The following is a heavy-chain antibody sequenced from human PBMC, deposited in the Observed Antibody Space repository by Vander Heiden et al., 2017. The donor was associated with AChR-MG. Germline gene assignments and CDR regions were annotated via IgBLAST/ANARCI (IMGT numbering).Heavy chain of an antibody. D-gene: IGHD1-7*01. J-gene: IGHJ5*02. CDR3: TPLSLWNYVLET. CDR1: GFTFKYAC. CDR2: IESSSDGGIT. V-gene: IGHV3-15*04. Sequence: DVHLVESGGGVVKPGGSLRLSCAVSGFTFKYACMNWVRQATGKGLEGIRRIESSSDGGITAHDAPVKGRLTNSRNDSKNKMYLQMDSLKTEDTGVYYCTPLSLWNYVLETWGQGTLVTVSS.